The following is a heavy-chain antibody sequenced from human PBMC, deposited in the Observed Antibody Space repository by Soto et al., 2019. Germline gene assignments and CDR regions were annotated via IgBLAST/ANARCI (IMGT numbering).Heavy chain of an antibody. Sequence: SETLSLTCTVSGDSIYSSTYYWGWIRQPPGKGLEWIGNIFESGSTYYNPSLKSRVTISIDTSKNQFSLKLSSVTAADTAVYYCARGGTDTAMVHIFDYWGQGTRVTVS. V-gene: IGHV4-39*01. CDR1: GDSIYSSTYY. CDR3: ARGGTDTAMVHIFDY. D-gene: IGHD5-18*01. CDR2: IFESGST. J-gene: IGHJ4*02.